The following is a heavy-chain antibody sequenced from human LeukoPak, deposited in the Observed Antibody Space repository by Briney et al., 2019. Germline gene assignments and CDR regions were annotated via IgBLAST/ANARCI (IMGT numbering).Heavy chain of an antibody. CDR3: ASTYYYGSGSYYSYYYGMDV. V-gene: IGHV1-69*04. CDR1: GGTFSSYA. D-gene: IGHD3-10*01. J-gene: IGHJ6*02. CDR2: IIPILGIA. Sequence: ASVKVSCKASGGTFSSYAISWVRQAPGQGLEWMGRIIPILGIANYAQKFQGRVTTTADKSTSTAYMELSSLRSEDTAVYYCASTYYYGSGSYYSYYYGMDVWGQGTTVTVSS.